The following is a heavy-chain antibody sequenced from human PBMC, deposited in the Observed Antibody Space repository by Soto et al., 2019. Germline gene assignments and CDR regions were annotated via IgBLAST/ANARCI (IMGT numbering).Heavy chain of an antibody. V-gene: IGHV4-31*03. Sequence: SETLSLTCTVSGGSISSGGYYWSWIRQHPGKGLEWIGYIYYSGSTYYNPSLKSRVTISVDTSKNQFSLKLSSVTAADTAVYYCAARYCSGGSCYLVHWGQGTLVTVSS. J-gene: IGHJ4*02. D-gene: IGHD2-15*01. CDR2: IYYSGST. CDR1: GGSISSGGYY. CDR3: AARYCSGGSCYLVH.